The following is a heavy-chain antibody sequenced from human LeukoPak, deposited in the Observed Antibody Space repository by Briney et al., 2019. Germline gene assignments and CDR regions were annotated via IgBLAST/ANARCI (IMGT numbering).Heavy chain of an antibody. CDR1: GFTFSGSA. CDR2: IRSKANSYAT. V-gene: IGHV3-73*01. D-gene: IGHD3-9*01. J-gene: IGHJ4*02. CDR3: TAKADIGCFDWLLDLFDY. Sequence: GGSLRLSCAASGFTFSGSAMHWVRQASGKGLEWVGRIRSKANSYATAYAASVKGRFTISRDDSKNTAYLQMNSLKTEDTAVYYCTAKADIGCFDWLLDLFDYWGQGTLVTVSS.